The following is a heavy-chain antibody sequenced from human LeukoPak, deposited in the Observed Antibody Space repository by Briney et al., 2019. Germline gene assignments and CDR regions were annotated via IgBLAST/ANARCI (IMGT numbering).Heavy chain of an antibody. Sequence: PGASLRLSCAASGFTLSSYAMSWVRQAPGKGLEWVSDIGISGGRTYYAKSVKGRFTISRDDSKDTLYLHMDSLRAEDTAVYYCAKQTSATCYSHLDYWGQGTLVTVSS. D-gene: IGHD2-2*01. CDR2: IGISGGRT. CDR1: GFTLSSYA. CDR3: AKQTSATCYSHLDY. V-gene: IGHV3-23*01. J-gene: IGHJ4*02.